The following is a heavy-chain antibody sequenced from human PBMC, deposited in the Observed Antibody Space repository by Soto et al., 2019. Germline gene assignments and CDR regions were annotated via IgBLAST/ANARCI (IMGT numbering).Heavy chain of an antibody. D-gene: IGHD2-2*01. CDR2: INPSGGST. V-gene: IGHV1-46*01. Sequence: GASVEVSCKXSGYSFTSYYMHWVRQAPGQGLEWMGIINPSGGSTSYAQKFQGRVTMTRDTSTSTVYMELSSLRSEDTAVYYCARDLHVVVPAAPFFYYYGMDVWGQGTTVTVSS. CDR1: GYSFTSYY. CDR3: ARDLHVVVPAAPFFYYYGMDV. J-gene: IGHJ6*02.